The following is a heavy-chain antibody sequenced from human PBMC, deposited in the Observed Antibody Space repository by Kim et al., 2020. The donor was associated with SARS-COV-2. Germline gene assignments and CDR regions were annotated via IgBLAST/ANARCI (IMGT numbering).Heavy chain of an antibody. CDR1: GFTFSSYW. Sequence: GGSLRLSCAASGFTFSSYWMSWVRQAPGKGLEWVANIKQDGSEKYYVDSVKGRFTISRDNAKNSLYLQMNSLRAEDTAVYYCARRGSSWSEYFQHWGQGTLVTVSS. V-gene: IGHV3-7*03. CDR3: ARRGSSWSEYFQH. J-gene: IGHJ1*01. D-gene: IGHD6-13*01. CDR2: IKQDGSEK.